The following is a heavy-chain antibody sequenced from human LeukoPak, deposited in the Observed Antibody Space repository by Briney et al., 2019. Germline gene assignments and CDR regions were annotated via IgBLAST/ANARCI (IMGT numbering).Heavy chain of an antibody. CDR2: INHSGST. Sequence: SETLSLTCAVYGGSFSGYYWSWIRRPPGKGLEWIGEINHSGSTNYNPSLKSRVTISVDTSKNQFSLKLSSVTAADTAVYYCATLRGGEWLPSGYWGRGTLVTVPS. CDR1: GGSFSGYY. CDR3: ATLRGGEWLPSGY. J-gene: IGHJ4*02. D-gene: IGHD6-19*01. V-gene: IGHV4-34*01.